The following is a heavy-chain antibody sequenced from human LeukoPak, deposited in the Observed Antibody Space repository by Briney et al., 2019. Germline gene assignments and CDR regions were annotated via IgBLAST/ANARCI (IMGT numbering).Heavy chain of an antibody. CDR2: INPNSGGT. V-gene: IGHV1-2*02. D-gene: IGHD4-23*01. CDR3: ARSVAVASYYYYYMDV. J-gene: IGHJ6*03. Sequence: ASVKVSCKASGYTFTSYYMHWVRQAPGQGLEWMGWINPNSGGTNYAQKFQGRVTMTRDTSISTAYMELSRLRSDDTAVYYCARSVAVASYYYYYMDVWGKGTTVTVSS. CDR1: GYTFTSYY.